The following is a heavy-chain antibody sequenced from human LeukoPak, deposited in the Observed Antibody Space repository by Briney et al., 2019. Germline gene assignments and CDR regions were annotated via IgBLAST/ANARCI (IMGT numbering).Heavy chain of an antibody. CDR2: IKQDGSEK. CDR3: VRQRRYCSGDSCYQRTFDY. V-gene: IGHV3-7*01. Sequence: HPGGSLRLSCAASGFTFSNYWMSWVRQAPGKGLEWVANIKQDGSEKSYVGSVTGRFTISRDNAKNSLYMQMNSLRAEDTAVYYCVRQRRYCSGDSCYQRTFDYWGQETLVTVSS. J-gene: IGHJ4*02. D-gene: IGHD2-15*01. CDR1: GFTFSNYW.